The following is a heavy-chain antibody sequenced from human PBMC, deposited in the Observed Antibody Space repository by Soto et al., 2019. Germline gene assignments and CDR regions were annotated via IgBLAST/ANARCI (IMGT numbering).Heavy chain of an antibody. CDR3: ARVGLELRPKIHNYYYYGMDV. CDR1: GFTFSSYS. V-gene: IGHV3-48*02. CDR2: ISSSSSTI. Sequence: SGGSLRLSCAASGFTFSSYSMNWVRQAPGKGLEWVSYISSSSSTIYYADSVKGRFTISRDNAKNSLYLQMNSLRDEDTAVYYCARVGLELRPKIHNYYYYGMDVWGQGTTVTVSS. D-gene: IGHD1-7*01. J-gene: IGHJ6*02.